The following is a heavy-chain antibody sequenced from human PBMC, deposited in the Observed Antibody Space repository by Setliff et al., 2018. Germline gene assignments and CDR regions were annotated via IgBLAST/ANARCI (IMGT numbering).Heavy chain of an antibody. Sequence: ASETLSLTCTVSGDSISSTSYQWGWVRQPPGKGLEWIGSIYYTGTAYYNPSLKSRVTISVDTSKNQFSLQVTSLAATDTALYFCARHEFVGGYYGSVTYRHFDYWGQGMLVTVSS. J-gene: IGHJ4*02. D-gene: IGHD3-10*01. CDR2: IYYTGTA. CDR1: GDSISSTSYQ. CDR3: ARHEFVGGYYGSVTYRHFDY. V-gene: IGHV4-39*01.